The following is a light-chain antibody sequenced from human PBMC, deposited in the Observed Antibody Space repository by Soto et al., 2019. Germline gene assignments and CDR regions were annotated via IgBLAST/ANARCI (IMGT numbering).Light chain of an antibody. Sequence: DIQMTQSPSTLSASVGDRVTITCRASQSISSWLAWYQQKPGKAAKLLIYKASSLESGVPSRFSGSGAGTEFALTVSRLQPDGFAAYYCQQYNSYPYTFGQGTELEIK. V-gene: IGKV1-5*03. CDR1: QSISSW. CDR2: KAS. J-gene: IGKJ2*01. CDR3: QQYNSYPYT.